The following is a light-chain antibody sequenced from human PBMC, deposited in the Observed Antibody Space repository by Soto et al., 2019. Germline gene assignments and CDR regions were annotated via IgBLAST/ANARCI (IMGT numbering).Light chain of an antibody. V-gene: IGKV2-28*01. Sequence: EIVMTQSPPSLTVTPGEPASISCRSSQRLLHSNGNNFLDWYLQKPGQSPQLLIYLGSNRASGVPDRVSRSGAGTDFTLKISRVEAEDVGVYYCMQALQTPYTFGQGTKLEIK. CDR3: MQALQTPYT. J-gene: IGKJ2*01. CDR2: LGS. CDR1: QRLLHSNGNNF.